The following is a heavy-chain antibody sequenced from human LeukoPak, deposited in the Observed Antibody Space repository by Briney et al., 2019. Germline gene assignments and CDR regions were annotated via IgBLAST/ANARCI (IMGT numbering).Heavy chain of an antibody. Sequence: GGSLSLSCAASGFTLSNYWMHCVREAPGQGLVWVSRIKRDGSGTTYADFVKGRFTISRDNAKNNVYLQMNSLRAEDTAVYYCARDPFYGDADFDSWGQGTLVTVSS. D-gene: IGHD4-17*01. J-gene: IGHJ4*02. CDR2: IKRDGSGT. CDR3: ARDPFYGDADFDS. V-gene: IGHV3-74*01. CDR1: GFTLSNYW.